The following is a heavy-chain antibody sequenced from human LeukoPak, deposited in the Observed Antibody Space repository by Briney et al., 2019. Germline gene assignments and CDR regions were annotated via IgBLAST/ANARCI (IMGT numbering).Heavy chain of an antibody. CDR3: GRLGIAVLPSAMLVDYDGKY. CDR1: VGLKKKYY. D-gene: IGHD2-2*01. V-gene: IGHV4-59*08. Sequence: SETLTLTCTLSVGLKKKYYGMCLRQPPGKGLEWIGYIYYSGSTKYNPSLKSRVTISVDTSKNQFSLKLTSVTAADPAVYYCGRLGIAVLPSAMLVDYDGKYWGQGALVTVSS. J-gene: IGHJ4*02. CDR2: IYYSGST.